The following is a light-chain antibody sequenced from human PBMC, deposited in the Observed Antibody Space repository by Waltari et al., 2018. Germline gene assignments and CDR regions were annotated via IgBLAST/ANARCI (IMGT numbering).Light chain of an antibody. Sequence: DIQMTQSPSTVSASVGDRVTITCRASQSIIRWLAWYQQKPGKAPKLLIHKASSLQSGDPSRFSGSGSGTEFTLNITSLQPDDFATYYCQHYNSFSALFTFGPGTQVDIK. CDR2: KAS. CDR1: QSIIRW. CDR3: QHYNSFSALFT. V-gene: IGKV1-5*03. J-gene: IGKJ3*01.